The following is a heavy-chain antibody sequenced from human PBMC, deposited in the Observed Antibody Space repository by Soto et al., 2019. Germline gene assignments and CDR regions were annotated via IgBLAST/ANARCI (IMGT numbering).Heavy chain of an antibody. CDR3: VRGGGYDPFDY. Sequence: KPAETLSLTCTVSGASIIYGGFSLSCIRQSPGKGLEWIGYISHLENTYFHPSFKSRLTMSIDRSRNQFSLNLSSVTAADRAVYYCVRGGGYDPFDYWGQGVLVTVSS. CDR2: ISHLENT. J-gene: IGHJ4*02. D-gene: IGHD5-12*01. CDR1: GASIIYGGFS. V-gene: IGHV4-30-2*06.